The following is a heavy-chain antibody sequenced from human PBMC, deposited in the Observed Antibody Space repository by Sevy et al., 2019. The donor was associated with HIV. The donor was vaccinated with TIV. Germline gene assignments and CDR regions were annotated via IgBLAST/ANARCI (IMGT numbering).Heavy chain of an antibody. D-gene: IGHD5-18*01. CDR3: TRSIQLWPNDAFDI. J-gene: IGHJ3*02. CDR1: GFTFSGSA. Sequence: GGSLRLSCAASGFTFSGSAMHWVRQASGKGLEWVGRIRSKANSYETAYAASVKGRFTISRDDSKNTAYLQMNSLKTEDTAVYYCTRSIQLWPNDAFDIWGQGTMVTVSS. CDR2: IRSKANSYET. V-gene: IGHV3-73*01.